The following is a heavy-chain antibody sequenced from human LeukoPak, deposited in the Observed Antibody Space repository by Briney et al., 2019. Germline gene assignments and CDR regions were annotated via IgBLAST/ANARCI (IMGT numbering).Heavy chain of an antibody. D-gene: IGHD2-2*02. Sequence: GGFLRLSCAASGFTFSSYWMSWVRQAPGKGLEWVANIKQDGSEKYYVDSVKGRFTISRDNAKNSLYLQMNSLRAEDTAVYYCARRGGYCSSTSCYRSEYFDYWGQGTLVTVSS. CDR3: ARRGGYCSSTSCYRSEYFDY. CDR1: GFTFSSYW. J-gene: IGHJ4*02. V-gene: IGHV3-7*01. CDR2: IKQDGSEK.